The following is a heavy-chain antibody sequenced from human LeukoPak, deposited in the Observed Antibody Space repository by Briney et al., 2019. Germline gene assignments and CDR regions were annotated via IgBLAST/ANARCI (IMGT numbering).Heavy chain of an antibody. CDR3: ATTLAGRYDFWSGYYPAHFDY. CDR1: GGSLSGYY. Sequence: SETLSLTCAVYGGSLSGYYWSWIRQPPGKGLEWIGEINHSGSTNYNPSLKSRVTISVDTSKNQFSLKLSSVTAADTAVYYCATTLAGRYDFWSGYYPAHFDYWGQGTLVTVSS. V-gene: IGHV4-34*01. CDR2: INHSGST. J-gene: IGHJ4*02. D-gene: IGHD3-3*01.